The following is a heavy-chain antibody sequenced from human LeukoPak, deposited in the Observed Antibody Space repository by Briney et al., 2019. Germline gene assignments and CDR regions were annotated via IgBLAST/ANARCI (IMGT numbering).Heavy chain of an antibody. J-gene: IGHJ5*02. V-gene: IGHV1-69*13. D-gene: IGHD6-13*01. Sequence: GASVKVSCKASGGTFSSYTISWVRQAPGQGLEWMGGIIPIFGTAHYAQTFQGRVTITADESTSTAYMELSSLRSEDTAVYYCARDEQDNSSWYARWFDPWGQGTLVTVSS. CDR2: IIPIFGTA. CDR1: GGTFSSYT. CDR3: ARDEQDNSSWYARWFDP.